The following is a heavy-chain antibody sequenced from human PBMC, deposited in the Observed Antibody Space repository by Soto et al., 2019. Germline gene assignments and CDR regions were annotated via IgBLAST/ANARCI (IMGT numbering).Heavy chain of an antibody. V-gene: IGHV4-61*08. CDR1: GGTVSSGGYY. CDR3: ARAGNYRYFDA. J-gene: IGHJ4*02. D-gene: IGHD1-7*01. Sequence: QVQLQESGPGLVTPSETLSLTCTVSGGTVSSGGYYWSWIRQPPGKGLEWIGYISSRGSANYNPSLKSRVTISIDTSKNQFPLTLPSVTAADTAVYYCARAGNYRYFDAWGQGTLVTVAS. CDR2: ISSRGSA.